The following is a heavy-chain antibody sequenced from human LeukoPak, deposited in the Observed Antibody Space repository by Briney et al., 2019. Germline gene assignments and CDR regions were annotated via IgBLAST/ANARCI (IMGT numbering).Heavy chain of an antibody. V-gene: IGHV3-48*03. CDR1: GFNFNGHE. Sequence: PGGSLRLSCAASGFNFNGHEMHWVRQAPGKGLEWVSYITSSGGITYYADSVKGRFTVSRDNAKNSLFLQMNSLRAEDTAIYYCAGERNCGGDCYQGSWFDPWGQGTLVTVSS. CDR2: ITSSGGIT. CDR3: AGERNCGGDCYQGSWFDP. D-gene: IGHD2-21*02. J-gene: IGHJ5*02.